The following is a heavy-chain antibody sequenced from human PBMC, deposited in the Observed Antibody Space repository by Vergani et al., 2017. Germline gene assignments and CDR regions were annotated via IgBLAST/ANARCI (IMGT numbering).Heavy chain of an antibody. Sequence: EVQLLESGGGLVQPGGSLRLSCAASGFTFSSYAMSWVRQAPGKGLEWVSAISGSGGSTYYADSVKGRFTISRDNAKNSLYLQMNSLRAEDTAVYYCARDKIEGATSPFDYWGQGTLVTVSS. CDR2: ISGSGGST. CDR1: GFTFSSYA. CDR3: ARDKIEGATSPFDY. J-gene: IGHJ4*02. D-gene: IGHD1-26*01. V-gene: IGHV3-23*01.